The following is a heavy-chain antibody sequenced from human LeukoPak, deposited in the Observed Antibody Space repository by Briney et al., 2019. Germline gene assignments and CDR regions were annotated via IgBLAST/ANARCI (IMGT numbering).Heavy chain of an antibody. CDR2: IKSKTDGGTT. J-gene: IGHJ4*02. Sequence: PGGSLRLSCAASGFTFSNAWMSWVRQAPGKGLEWVGRIKSKTDGGTTDYAAPGKGRFTISRDDSKNTLYLQMNSLKTEDTAVYYCTTDMYYYDSSGYADYWGQGTLVTVSS. V-gene: IGHV3-15*01. CDR1: GFTFSNAW. CDR3: TTDMYYYDSSGYADY. D-gene: IGHD3-22*01.